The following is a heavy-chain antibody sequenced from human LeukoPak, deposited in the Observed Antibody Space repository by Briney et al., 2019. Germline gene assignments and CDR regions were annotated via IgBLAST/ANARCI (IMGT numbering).Heavy chain of an antibody. J-gene: IGHJ2*01. D-gene: IGHD6-19*01. V-gene: IGHV7-4-1*02. CDR2: INTNTGNP. CDR3: ARHSSGWYDATRPRYWYFDL. CDR1: GYTFTSYA. Sequence: ASVKVSCKASGYTFTSYAMNWVRQAPGQGLEWMGWINTNTGNPTYAQGFTGRFVFSLDTSVSTAYLQISSLKAEDTAVYYCARHSSGWYDATRPRYWYFDLWGRGTLVTVSS.